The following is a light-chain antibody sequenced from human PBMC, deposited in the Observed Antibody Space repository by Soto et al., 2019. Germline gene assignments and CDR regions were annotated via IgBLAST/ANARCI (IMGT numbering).Light chain of an antibody. CDR1: QSVAGSY. J-gene: IGKJ5*01. CDR2: GAS. V-gene: IGKV3-20*01. Sequence: EIVLTQSPGTLSLSPGERATLSCRASQSVAGSYLAWCQQKPGQAPRLLIYGASRRATGIPDRFSGSASGTDFTLTISRLEPEDFAVYLCQQYSDLPMTFGQGTRLEIK. CDR3: QQYSDLPMT.